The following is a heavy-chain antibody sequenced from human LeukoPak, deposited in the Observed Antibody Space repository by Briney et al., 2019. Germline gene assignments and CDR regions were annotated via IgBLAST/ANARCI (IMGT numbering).Heavy chain of an antibody. V-gene: IGHV1-3*03. Sequence: ASVKVSCKASGYTFTSYAMHWVRQAPGQRLEWMGWMNGDNGNTKYSQEFQGRVTITRDTSASTAYMELSSLRSEDMAVYYCARGSSGWSPFDYWGQGTLVTVSS. CDR3: ARGSSGWSPFDY. D-gene: IGHD6-19*01. CDR2: MNGDNGNT. J-gene: IGHJ4*02. CDR1: GYTFTSYA.